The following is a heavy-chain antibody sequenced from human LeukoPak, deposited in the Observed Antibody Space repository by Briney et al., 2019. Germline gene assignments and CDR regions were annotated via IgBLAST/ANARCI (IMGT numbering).Heavy chain of an antibody. V-gene: IGHV3-23*01. CDR2: ISGSGGST. CDR3: AKXSXRGXXGSYYMXYXQH. CDR1: GFTFSSYA. J-gene: IGHJ1*01. D-gene: IGHD3-10*01. Sequence: PGGSLRLSCAASGFTFSSYAMSWVRQAPGKGLEWVSAISGSGGSTYYADSVKGRFTISRDNSKNTLYLQMNSLRAEDTAVYYXAKXSXRGXXGSYYMXYXQHWGQXXXVTV.